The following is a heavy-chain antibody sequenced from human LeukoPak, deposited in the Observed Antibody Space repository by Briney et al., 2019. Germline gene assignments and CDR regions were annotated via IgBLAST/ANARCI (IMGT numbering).Heavy chain of an antibody. V-gene: IGHV1-8*01. Sequence: ASVKVSCKASGYTFTSYDINWVRQATGQGLEWMGWMNPNSGNTGYAQKFQGRVTMTRNTSISTAYMELSSLRSEDTAVCYCARSGTAMVRRYYYYGMDVWGQGTTVTVSS. D-gene: IGHD5-18*01. CDR3: ARSGTAMVRRYYYYGMDV. CDR1: GYTFTSYD. CDR2: MNPNSGNT. J-gene: IGHJ6*02.